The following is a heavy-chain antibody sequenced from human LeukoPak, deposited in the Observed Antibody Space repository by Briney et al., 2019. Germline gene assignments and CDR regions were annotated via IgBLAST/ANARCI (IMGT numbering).Heavy chain of an antibody. CDR2: ISYDGSNK. D-gene: IGHD5-18*01. V-gene: IGHV3-30*18. CDR1: GFTFSSYG. CDR3: AKETTDTAMVIGSAHGMEV. Sequence: GRSLRLSCAASGFTFSSYGMHWVRQAPGKGLEWVAVISYDGSNKYYADSVKGRFTISRDNSKNTLYLQMNSLRAEDTAVYYCAKETTDTAMVIGSAHGMEVWGQRTTVTVSS. J-gene: IGHJ6*02.